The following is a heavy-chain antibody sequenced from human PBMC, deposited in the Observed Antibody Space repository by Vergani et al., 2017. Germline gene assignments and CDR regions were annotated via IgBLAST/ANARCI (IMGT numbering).Heavy chain of an antibody. V-gene: IGHV4-39*07. Sequence: QLQLQESGPGLVKPSETLSLTCTVSGGSISSSSYYWGWIRQPPGKGLEWIGSIYYSGSTYYNPSLKSRVTISVDTSKNQFSLKLSSVTAADTAVYYCARDHPIVATINLGMDVWGQGTTVTVSS. D-gene: IGHD5-12*01. CDR3: ARDHPIVATINLGMDV. CDR2: IYYSGST. CDR1: GGSISSSSYY. J-gene: IGHJ6*02.